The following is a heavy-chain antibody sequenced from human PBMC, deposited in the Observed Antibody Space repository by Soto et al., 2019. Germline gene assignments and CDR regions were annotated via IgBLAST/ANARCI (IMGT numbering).Heavy chain of an antibody. CDR3: AVGYCGTASCAREYFHH. J-gene: IGHJ1*01. D-gene: IGHD2-2*01. CDR1: GYSINSGYY. Sequence: PSETLSLTCAVSGYSINSGYYWAWIRQPPEKGLEWIGSVYQSGSTYYNPSLKSRVTISVDTSKKRFSLKVRSVTAADTATYYCAVGYCGTASCAREYFHHWGQGTLVTV. V-gene: IGHV4-38-2*01. CDR2: VYQSGST.